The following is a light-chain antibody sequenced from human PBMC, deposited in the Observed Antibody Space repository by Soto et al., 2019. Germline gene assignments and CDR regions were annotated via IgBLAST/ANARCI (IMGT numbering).Light chain of an antibody. CDR1: SSDVGGYSY. J-gene: IGLJ1*01. Sequence: QSVLTQPASVSGSPGQSITISCTGTSSDVGGYSYVSWYQQLPGKAPKLMIYDVSDRPSGVSNRFSGSKSGNTASLTISGLQAEDEADYYCSSYTSSSIYVFGNGIKVTV. CDR3: SSYTSSSIYV. CDR2: DVS. V-gene: IGLV2-14*01.